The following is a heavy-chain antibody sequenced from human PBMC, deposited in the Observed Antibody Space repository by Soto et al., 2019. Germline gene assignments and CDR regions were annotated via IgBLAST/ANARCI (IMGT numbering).Heavy chain of an antibody. V-gene: IGHV4-31*03. Sequence: QVQLQESCPGLVKPSQTLSLTCTVSGGSISSGGYYWSWIRQHPGKGLEWIGYIYYSGSTYYNPSLKSRVTISVDTSKNQFSRKLSSVTSADTAVYYCAIGGIAAAAPPDYWGQGTLVTVSS. CDR1: GGSISSGGYY. D-gene: IGHD6-13*01. CDR2: IYYSGST. J-gene: IGHJ4*02. CDR3: AIGGIAAAAPPDY.